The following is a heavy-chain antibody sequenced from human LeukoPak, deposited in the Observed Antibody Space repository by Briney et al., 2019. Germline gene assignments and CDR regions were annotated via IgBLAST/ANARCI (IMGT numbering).Heavy chain of an antibody. Sequence: GGSLRLSCAASRFTFSSYWMTWVHQAPGKGLEWVANIKQDGSEKHYVDSVQGRFTISRDNAKNSLYLQMNSLRAEDTAVYYCARDVGYDSSGSYPYYFDYWGLGTLVTVSS. CDR3: ARDVGYDSSGSYPYYFDY. D-gene: IGHD3-22*01. J-gene: IGHJ4*02. V-gene: IGHV3-7*05. CDR1: RFTFSSYW. CDR2: IKQDGSEK.